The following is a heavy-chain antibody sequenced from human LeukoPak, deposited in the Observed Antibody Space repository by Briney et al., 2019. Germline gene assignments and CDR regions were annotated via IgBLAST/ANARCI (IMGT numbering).Heavy chain of an antibody. Sequence: GGSLRLSCAVSGFTFSYYSMNWVRPAPGGGLEWVSCISSSSSLIFYSDSVRGRFTISRDNAKNLLYLNMNSLRVEDTAVYYCAKVDRGDYSSSPVPYYNYYMNVWGKGTTVTVSS. CDR2: ISSSSSLI. CDR1: GFTFSYYS. D-gene: IGHD6-13*01. V-gene: IGHV3-21*01. CDR3: AKVDRGDYSSSPVPYYNYYMNV. J-gene: IGHJ6*03.